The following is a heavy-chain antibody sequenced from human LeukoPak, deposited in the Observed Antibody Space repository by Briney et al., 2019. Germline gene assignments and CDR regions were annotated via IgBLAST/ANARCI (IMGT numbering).Heavy chain of an antibody. CDR2: ISSSISYI. CDR3: ATGQRNLGRIFDL. Sequence: GRSLTLSCAASGFTFSSYSMNWVRQTPGKGLEWESSISSSISYIYYADSVKGRFTISRDNAKNSLYLQMNSLRAEDTAVYYCATGQRNLGRIFDLWGRGTLVTVSS. J-gene: IGHJ2*01. V-gene: IGHV3-21*06. D-gene: IGHD7-27*01. CDR1: GFTFSSYS.